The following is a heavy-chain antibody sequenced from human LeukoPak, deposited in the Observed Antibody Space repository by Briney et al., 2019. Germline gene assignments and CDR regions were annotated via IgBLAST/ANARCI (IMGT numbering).Heavy chain of an antibody. Sequence: PGGSLRLSCAASGFTFSRYWMHWVRQAPGKGLVWVSRINGDGSSTTYADSVTGRFTISRDNAKNTLYLQMDSLRDEDTAVYYCARDRGYTYGHPLDYWGQGTLVTVSS. D-gene: IGHD5-18*01. J-gene: IGHJ4*02. CDR2: INGDGSST. V-gene: IGHV3-74*01. CDR3: ARDRGYTYGHPLDY. CDR1: GFTFSRYW.